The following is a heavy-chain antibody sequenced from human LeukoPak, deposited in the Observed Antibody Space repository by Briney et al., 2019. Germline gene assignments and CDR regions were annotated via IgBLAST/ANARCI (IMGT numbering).Heavy chain of an antibody. CDR1: GFTFGDYA. Sequence: PGGSLRLSCTASGFTFGDYAMSWVRQAPGKGLEWVSAISGSGGSTYYADSVKGRFTISRDNSKNTLYLQMNSLRAEDTAVYYCAKERYSYGSDYFDYWGQGTLSPSPQ. D-gene: IGHD5-18*01. CDR2: ISGSGGST. V-gene: IGHV3-23*01. J-gene: IGHJ4*02. CDR3: AKERYSYGSDYFDY.